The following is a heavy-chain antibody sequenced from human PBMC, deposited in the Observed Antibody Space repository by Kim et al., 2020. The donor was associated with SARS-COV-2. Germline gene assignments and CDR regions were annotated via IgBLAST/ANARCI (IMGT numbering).Heavy chain of an antibody. J-gene: IGHJ4*02. CDR3: AKTANNNPRRITMVRGPFDY. Sequence: GGSLRLSCAASGFTFSSYAMSWVRQAPGKGLEWVSAISGSGGSTYYADSVKGRFTISRDNSKNTLYLQMNSLRAEDTAVYYCAKTANNNPRRITMVRGPFDYWGQGTLVTVSS. V-gene: IGHV3-23*01. D-gene: IGHD3-10*01. CDR1: GFTFSSYA. CDR2: ISGSGGST.